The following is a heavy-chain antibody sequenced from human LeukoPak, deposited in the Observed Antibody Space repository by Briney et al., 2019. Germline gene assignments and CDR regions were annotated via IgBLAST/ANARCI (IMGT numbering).Heavy chain of an antibody. CDR1: GFTFSSYG. J-gene: IGHJ5*02. V-gene: IGHV3-30*03. CDR2: ISYDGSNK. Sequence: GGSLRLSCAASGFTFSSYGMHWVRQAPGKGLEWVAVISYDGSNKYYADSVKGRFTISRDNSKNTLYLQMNSLRAEDTAVYYCARESGIAAALDLWGQGTLVTVSS. D-gene: IGHD6-13*01. CDR3: ARESGIAAALDL.